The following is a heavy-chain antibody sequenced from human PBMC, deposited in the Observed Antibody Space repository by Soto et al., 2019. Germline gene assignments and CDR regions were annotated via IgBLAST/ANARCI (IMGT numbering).Heavy chain of an antibody. CDR1: GFTFSTSA. J-gene: IGHJ4*02. D-gene: IGHD3-22*01. CDR2: ISGSGGST. V-gene: IGHV3-23*01. Sequence: GGSLRLSCAASGFTFSTSAMSWVRQAPGKGLEWVSGISGSGGSTYYADSVKGRFTISRDNSKNTLYLQMNSLRAEDTAVYYCAKFSPSITMIVAASFDYWGQGTLVTVSS. CDR3: AKFSPSITMIVAASFDY.